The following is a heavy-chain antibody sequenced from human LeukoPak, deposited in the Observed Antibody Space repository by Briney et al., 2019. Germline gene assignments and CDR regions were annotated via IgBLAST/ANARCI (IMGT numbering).Heavy chain of an antibody. CDR2: ISSNGGST. V-gene: IGHV3-64*01. J-gene: IGHJ6*03. Sequence: GGSLRLSCAASGFTFTNYAMSWVRQAPGKGLEYVSAISSNGGSTYYANSVKGRFTISRDNSKNTLYLQMGSLRAEDTAVYYCARSDGYDFWSGAMDVWGKGTTVTVSS. CDR1: GFTFTNYA. CDR3: ARSDGYDFWSGAMDV. D-gene: IGHD3-3*01.